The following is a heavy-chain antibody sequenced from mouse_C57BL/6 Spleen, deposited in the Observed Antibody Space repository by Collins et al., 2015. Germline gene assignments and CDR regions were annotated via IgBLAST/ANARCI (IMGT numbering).Heavy chain of an antibody. CDR3: ARGLRGGYFDV. CDR1: GYTFTTYG. V-gene: IGHV9-3*01. J-gene: IGHJ1*03. Sequence: QIQLVQSGPELKKPGETVKISCKASGYTFTTYGMSWVKQAPGKGLKWMGWINTYSGVPTYADDFKGRFAFSLGTSASTAYLQINNLKNEDTATYFCARGLRGGYFDVWGTGTTVTVSS. CDR2: INTYSGVP. D-gene: IGHD2-2*01.